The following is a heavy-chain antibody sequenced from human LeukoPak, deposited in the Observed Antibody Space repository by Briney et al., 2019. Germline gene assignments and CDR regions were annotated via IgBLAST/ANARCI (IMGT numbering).Heavy chain of an antibody. Sequence: PGGSLRLSCEASGFTFNNYAMSWVRQAPGKGLEWVSGISGGGDGTYYADSVKGRFTISRDNSKNTLYLQMNSLRAEDTAVYFCAKEIAVLGTLKFDHWGQGTLVTVSS. CDR2: ISGGGDGT. J-gene: IGHJ4*02. CDR3: AKEIAVLGTLKFDH. D-gene: IGHD6-19*01. CDR1: GFTFNNYA. V-gene: IGHV3-23*01.